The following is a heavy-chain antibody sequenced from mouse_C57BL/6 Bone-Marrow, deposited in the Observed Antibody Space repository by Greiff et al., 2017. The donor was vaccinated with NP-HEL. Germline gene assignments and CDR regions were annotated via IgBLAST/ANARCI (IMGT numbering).Heavy chain of an antibody. J-gene: IGHJ3*01. CDR2: ISDGGSYT. D-gene: IGHD2-3*01. Sequence: EVQVVESGGGLVKPGGSLKLSCAASGFTFSSYAMSWVRQTPEKRLEWVATISDGGSYTYYPDNVKGRFTISRDNAKNNLYLQMSHLKSEDTAMYYCARDGYYPSYWGQGTLVTVSA. CDR3: ARDGYYPSY. CDR1: GFTFSSYA. V-gene: IGHV5-4*01.